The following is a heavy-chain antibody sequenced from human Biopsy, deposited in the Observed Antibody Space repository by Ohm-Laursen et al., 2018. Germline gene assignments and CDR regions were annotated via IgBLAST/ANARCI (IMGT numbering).Heavy chain of an antibody. CDR2: ISSGGSTK. J-gene: IGHJ1*01. V-gene: IGHV3-48*03. Sequence: SLRLSCAPSGFTFSNYEMNWVRQAPGKGLEWVSYISSGGSTKYYANSVKGRFTISRDNARNSLYLQMNSLRADDTAVYYCARVSNYPRKDFQHWGQGTLVTVSS. CDR1: GFTFSNYE. D-gene: IGHD4/OR15-4a*01. CDR3: ARVSNYPRKDFQH.